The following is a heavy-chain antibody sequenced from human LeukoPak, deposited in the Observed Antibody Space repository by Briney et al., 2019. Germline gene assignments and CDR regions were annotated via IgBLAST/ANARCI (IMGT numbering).Heavy chain of an antibody. CDR2: INHSGST. V-gene: IGHV4-34*01. J-gene: IGHJ4*02. CDR3: ARGLNPTGPTSPYDY. D-gene: IGHD1-1*01. Sequence: SETLSLTCAVYAGSFSGYYWSWIRQPPGKGLEWIGEINHSGSTNYNPSLKSRVTISVDTSKNQFSLKLSSVTAADTAVYYCARGLNPTGPTSPYDYWGQGTLVTVSS. CDR1: AGSFSGYY.